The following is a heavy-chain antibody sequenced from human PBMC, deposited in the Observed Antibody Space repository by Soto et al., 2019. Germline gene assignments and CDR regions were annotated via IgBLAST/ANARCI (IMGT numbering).Heavy chain of an antibody. J-gene: IGHJ6*03. CDR1: GGTFSSYA. CDR2: IIPIFGTA. CDR3: ARLRSYYFYMDV. Sequence: SVKVSCKASGGTFSSYAISWVRQAPGQGLEWMGGIIPIFGTANYAQKFQGRVTITADESTNTAYMELRSLRSDDTAVYYCARLRSYYFYMDVWGKGTTVTVSS. V-gene: IGHV1-69*13.